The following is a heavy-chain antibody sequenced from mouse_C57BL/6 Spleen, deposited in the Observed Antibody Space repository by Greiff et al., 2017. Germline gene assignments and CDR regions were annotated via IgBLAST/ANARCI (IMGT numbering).Heavy chain of an antibody. J-gene: IGHJ2*01. CDR1: GYSITSGYY. CDR3: ARKTGTPYYFDY. CDR2: ISYDGSN. Sequence: EVKLEESGPGLVKPSPSLSLTCSVTGYSITSGYYWNWIRQFPGNKLEWMGYISYDGSNNYNPSLKNRISITRDTSKNQFFLKLNSVTTEDTATYYCARKTGTPYYFDYWGKGTTLTVSS. D-gene: IGHD4-1*01. V-gene: IGHV3-6*01.